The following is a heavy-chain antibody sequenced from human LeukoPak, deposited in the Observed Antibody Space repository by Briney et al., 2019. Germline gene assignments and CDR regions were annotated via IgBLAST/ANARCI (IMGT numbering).Heavy chain of an antibody. V-gene: IGHV4-4*07. D-gene: IGHD4-11*01. J-gene: IGHJ4*02. Sequence: SETLSLTCTVSGGSISYYYWNWIRQPAGKGLEWIGRIYTSGRTYYNPSLKSRVSMSVDTSKNQSSLKLTSVTAADTAVYYCARLSTVTTSFDYWGQGTLVTVSS. CDR2: IYTSGRT. CDR3: ARLSTVTTSFDY. CDR1: GGSISYYY.